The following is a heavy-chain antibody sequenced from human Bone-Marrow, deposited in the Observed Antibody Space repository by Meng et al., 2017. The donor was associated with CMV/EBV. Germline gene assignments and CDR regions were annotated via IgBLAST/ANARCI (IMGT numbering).Heavy chain of an antibody. CDR1: GGSINSVGYY. CDR2: IYYSGGT. J-gene: IGHJ4*02. Sequence: SETLSLTCTVSGGSINSVGYYWTWIRQRPGKGLEWIGYIYYSGGTNYNPSLQSRVTISVDTSKNQFSLKLSSVTAADTAMYYCARSVGCSSTYCYTYTSSWYPDYWGQGNLVTGSS. CDR3: ARSVGCSSTYCYTYTSSWYPDY. V-gene: IGHV4-31*03. D-gene: IGHD6-13*01.